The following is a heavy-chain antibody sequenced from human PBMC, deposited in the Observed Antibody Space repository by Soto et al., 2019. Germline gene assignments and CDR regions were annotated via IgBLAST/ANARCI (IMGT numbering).Heavy chain of an antibody. V-gene: IGHV4-4*01. CDR1: GGSISSSNW. D-gene: IGHD5-12*01. Sequence: RETLSLTCAVSGGSISSSNWWSWVRQPPGKGLEWIGEIYHSGSTNYNPSLKRRVTISVDKSKNQFSLKLRSVTAADTTVYWCARDPVDGYAFFDSWGQGALVTVSS. CDR3: ARDPVDGYAFFDS. CDR2: IYHSGST. J-gene: IGHJ5*02.